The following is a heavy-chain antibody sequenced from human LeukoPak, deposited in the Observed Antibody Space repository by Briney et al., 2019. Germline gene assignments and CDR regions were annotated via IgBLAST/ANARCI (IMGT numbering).Heavy chain of an antibody. CDR1: GGSFSGYY. CDR3: ARDSGSYYGPDAFDI. D-gene: IGHD1-26*01. V-gene: IGHV4-59*01. J-gene: IGHJ3*02. CDR2: IYYSGST. Sequence: SETLSLTCAVYGGSFSGYYWSWIRQPPGKGLEWIGYIYYSGSTNYNPSLKSRVTISVDTSKNQFSLKLSSVTAADTAVYYCARDSGSYYGPDAFDIWGQGTMVTVSS.